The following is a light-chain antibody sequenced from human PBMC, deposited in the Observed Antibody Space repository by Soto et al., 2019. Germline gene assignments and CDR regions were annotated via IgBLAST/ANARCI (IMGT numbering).Light chain of an antibody. CDR3: QQYNSYSEA. CDR1: QSISSW. Sequence: DIQLTQSPSTRSASVGDRVTSTCRASQSISSWLAWYQQKPGKAPKLLIYDASILESGVPSRFSGSGSGTEFTLTISSLQPDDFATYYCQQYNSYSEAFGPGTKVDIK. CDR2: DAS. J-gene: IGKJ1*01. V-gene: IGKV1-5*01.